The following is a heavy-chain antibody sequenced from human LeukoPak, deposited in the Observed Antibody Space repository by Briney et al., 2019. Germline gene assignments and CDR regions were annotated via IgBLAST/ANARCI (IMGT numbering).Heavy chain of an antibody. J-gene: IGHJ6*03. V-gene: IGHV4-59*01. Sequence: SETLSLTCTVSGGSISSYYWSWIRQPPGKGLEWIGYIYYSGSTNYNPSLKSRVTISVDTSKNQFSLKLSSVTAADTAVYYCARAAGFLEWLPRMGGYYYYYMDVWGKGTTVTVSS. CDR2: IYYSGST. CDR1: GGSISSYY. CDR3: ARAAGFLEWLPRMGGYYYYYMDV. D-gene: IGHD3-3*01.